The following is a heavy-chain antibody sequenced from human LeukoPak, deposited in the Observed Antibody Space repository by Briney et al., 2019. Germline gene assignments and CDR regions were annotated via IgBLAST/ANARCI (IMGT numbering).Heavy chain of an antibody. J-gene: IGHJ4*02. Sequence: GGSLRLSCAASGFTVSSNYMSWDRQAPGKGLEWVSVIYSGGSTYYADSVKGRFTISRDNSKNTLYLQMNSLRAEDTAVYYCAREGEGATPYFDYWGQGTLVTVSS. D-gene: IGHD1-26*01. V-gene: IGHV3-53*01. CDR2: IYSGGST. CDR1: GFTVSSNY. CDR3: AREGEGATPYFDY.